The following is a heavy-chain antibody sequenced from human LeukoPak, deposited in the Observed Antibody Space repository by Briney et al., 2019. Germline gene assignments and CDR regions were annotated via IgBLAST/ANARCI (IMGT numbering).Heavy chain of an antibody. CDR1: GFTFGDYA. J-gene: IGHJ4*02. Sequence: GGSPRLSCTASGFTFGDYAMSWFRQAPGKGLEWVGFIRSKTYGGTTEYAASVKGRFIISRDDSKSIAYLQMNSLKTEDTAVYYCTRAESGTYKGGFDYWGQGTLVTVSS. V-gene: IGHV3-49*03. D-gene: IGHD1-26*01. CDR2: IRSKTYGGTT. CDR3: TRAESGTYKGGFDY.